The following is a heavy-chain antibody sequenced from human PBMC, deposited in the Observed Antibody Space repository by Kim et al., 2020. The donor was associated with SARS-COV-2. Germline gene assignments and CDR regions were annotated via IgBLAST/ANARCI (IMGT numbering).Heavy chain of an antibody. Sequence: GGSLRLSCAASVFTFSSYGMHWVRQAPGKGLEWVAVISYDGSYKYYADSVEGRFTISRDNSKNTLYLQMNSLRAEDTAVYYWAKTLEELSLYNFDYWGQGTLVTVSS. D-gene: IGHD3-16*02. CDR1: VFTFSSYG. CDR3: AKTLEELSLYNFDY. J-gene: IGHJ4*02. V-gene: IGHV3-30*18. CDR2: ISYDGSYK.